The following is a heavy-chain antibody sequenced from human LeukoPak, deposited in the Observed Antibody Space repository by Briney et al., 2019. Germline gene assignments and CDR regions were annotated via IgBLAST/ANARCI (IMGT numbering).Heavy chain of an antibody. J-gene: IGHJ6*04. CDR1: GFTFSSYE. CDR2: ISSSGSTI. Sequence: GGSLRLSCAASGFTFSSYEMNWVSQAPGKGLEWVSYISSSGSTIYYADSVKGRFTISRDNAENSLYLQMNSLRAEDTAVYYCAELGITMIGGVWGKGTTVTISS. CDR3: AELGITMIGGV. D-gene: IGHD3-10*02. V-gene: IGHV3-48*03.